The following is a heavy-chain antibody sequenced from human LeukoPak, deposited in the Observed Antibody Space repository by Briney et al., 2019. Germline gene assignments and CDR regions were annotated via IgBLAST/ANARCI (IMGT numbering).Heavy chain of an antibody. CDR1: GFTFSNYG. CDR3: ARDPYSSSSGSGDY. V-gene: IGHV3-48*02. Sequence: GGSLRLSCAASGFTFSNYGMNWVRQAPGKGLEWVSYISSSSSTIYYADSVKGRFTISRDNAKNSLYLQMNSLRDEDTAVYYCARDPYSSSSGSGDYWGQGTLVTVSS. CDR2: ISSSSSTI. J-gene: IGHJ4*02. D-gene: IGHD6-13*01.